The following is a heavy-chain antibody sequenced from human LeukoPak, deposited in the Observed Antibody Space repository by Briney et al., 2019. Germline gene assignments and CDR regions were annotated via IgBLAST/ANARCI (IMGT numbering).Heavy chain of an antibody. CDR1: GFTFDDYT. CDR3: APLLGYTHF. CDR2: IRWDGGST. Sequence: GGSLKLPCEASGFTFDDYTMHWVRQAPGKGPEGVSLIRWDGGSTYYADSVKGRFTTSRDNSKNSLYLQMNSLRTEDTALYYCAPLLGYTHFWGKGHRVTVSS. V-gene: IGHV3-43*01. D-gene: IGHD1-1*01. J-gene: IGHJ4*02.